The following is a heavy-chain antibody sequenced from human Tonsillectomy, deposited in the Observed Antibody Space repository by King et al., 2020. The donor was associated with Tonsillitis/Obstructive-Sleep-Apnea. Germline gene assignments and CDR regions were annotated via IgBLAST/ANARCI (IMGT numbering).Heavy chain of an antibody. CDR1: GYTFTSYY. CDR3: ARAGSGSYSFAFDI. J-gene: IGHJ3*02. CDR2: INPSGGST. Sequence: QLVQSGAEVKKPGASVKVYCKASGYTFTSYYMHWVRQAPGQGLEWMGIINPSGGSTSYAQKFQGRVTMNRDTSTSTVYMELSSLRAEDTAVSYCARAGSGSYSFAFDIWGQGTMVTVSS. D-gene: IGHD1-26*01. V-gene: IGHV1-46*01.